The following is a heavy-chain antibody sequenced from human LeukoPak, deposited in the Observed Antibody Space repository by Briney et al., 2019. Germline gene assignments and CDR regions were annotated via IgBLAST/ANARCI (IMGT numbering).Heavy chain of an antibody. CDR1: GGSFSGYY. CDR2: INHSGST. J-gene: IGHJ5*02. Sequence: PSETLSLTCAVYGGSFSGYYWSWIRQPPGKGLEWIGEINHSGSTNYNPSLKSRVTISVDTSKNQFSLKLSSVTAADTAVYYCARGHHPRWFDPWGQGTLVTVSS. CDR3: ARGHHPRWFDP. V-gene: IGHV4-34*01.